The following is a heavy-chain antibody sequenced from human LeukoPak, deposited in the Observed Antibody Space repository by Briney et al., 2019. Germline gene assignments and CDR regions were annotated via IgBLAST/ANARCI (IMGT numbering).Heavy chain of an antibody. J-gene: IGHJ5*02. D-gene: IGHD2-15*01. V-gene: IGHV1-69*06. Sequence: ASVKVSCKASGGTFSGYAISWVRQAPGQGLEWMGRIIPIFATATYAQKFQGRITITADKPTSTAYMELSSLRSEDTAVYYCARSPYCRDGSCYQPNWFDPWGQGTLVTVSS. CDR2: IIPIFATA. CDR3: ARSPYCRDGSCYQPNWFDP. CDR1: GGTFSGYA.